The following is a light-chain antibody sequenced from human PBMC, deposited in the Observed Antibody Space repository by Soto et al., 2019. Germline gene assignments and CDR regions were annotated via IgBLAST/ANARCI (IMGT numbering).Light chain of an antibody. CDR3: HQYNNWPLT. CDR1: QSVRDN. J-gene: IGKJ3*01. V-gene: IGKV3-15*01. Sequence: EIVMTQSPATLSVSPGERATLSCRASQSVRDNLAWYQQKPGQAPGLIIYGASIRATGISARFSGSGSGTDFTLTISSLQSEDFAIYYCHQYNNWPLTFGPGTKVDIK. CDR2: GAS.